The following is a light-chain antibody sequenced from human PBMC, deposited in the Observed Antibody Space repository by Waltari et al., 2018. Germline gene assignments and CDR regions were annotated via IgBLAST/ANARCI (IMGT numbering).Light chain of an antibody. CDR3: AAWDDSLNGPV. J-gene: IGLJ3*02. CDR2: RNN. V-gene: IGLV1-44*01. CDR1: SSNIGSNT. Sequence: QSVLTQPPSASGTPGQRVTIPSSGSSSNIGSNTINWYQQLPGTAPKLLIYRNNQRPSGVPSRFSGSTSGTSASLAISGLQSEDEADYYCAAWDDSLNGPVFGGGTKLTVL.